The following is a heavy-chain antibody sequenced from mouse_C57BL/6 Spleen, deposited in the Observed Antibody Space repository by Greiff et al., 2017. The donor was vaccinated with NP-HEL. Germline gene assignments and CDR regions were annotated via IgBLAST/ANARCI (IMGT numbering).Heavy chain of an antibody. V-gene: IGHV1-82*01. Sequence: QVQLQQSGPELVKPGASVKISCKASGYAFSSSWMNWVKQRPGKGLEWIGRIYPGDGDTNYNGKFKGKATLTADKSSSTAYMQLSSLTSEDSAVYFCASLANWDVGGAYWGHGTLVTVSA. D-gene: IGHD4-1*01. CDR1: GYAFSSSW. CDR3: ASLANWDVGGAY. J-gene: IGHJ3*01. CDR2: IYPGDGDT.